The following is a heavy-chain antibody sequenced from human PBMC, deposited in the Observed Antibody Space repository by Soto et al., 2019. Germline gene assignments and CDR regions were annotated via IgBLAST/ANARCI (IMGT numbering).Heavy chain of an antibody. J-gene: IGHJ4*02. CDR2: INAGNGNT. CDR1: GYTFTSYA. V-gene: IGHV1-3*01. Sequence: GASVKVSCKASGYTFTSYAMHWVRQAPGQRLEWMGWINAGNGNTKYSQKFQGRVTITRDTSASTAYMELSSLRSEDTAVYYCARDSSIAVAGIDYWGQGTLVTVSS. CDR3: ARDSSIAVAGIDY. D-gene: IGHD6-19*01.